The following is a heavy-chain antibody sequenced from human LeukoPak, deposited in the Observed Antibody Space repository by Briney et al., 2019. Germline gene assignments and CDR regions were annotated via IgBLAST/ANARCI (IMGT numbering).Heavy chain of an antibody. V-gene: IGHV3-30*18. Sequence: GKSLRLSCAASGFTFSSYAMHWVRQAPGKGLEWVAVISYDGSNKYYADSVKGRFTISRDNSKNTLYLQMNRLRAEDTAVYYCAKSSTSGKGSFDYWGQGTLVTVSS. CDR3: AKSSTSGKGSFDY. CDR1: GFTFSSYA. D-gene: IGHD2-2*01. CDR2: ISYDGSNK. J-gene: IGHJ4*02.